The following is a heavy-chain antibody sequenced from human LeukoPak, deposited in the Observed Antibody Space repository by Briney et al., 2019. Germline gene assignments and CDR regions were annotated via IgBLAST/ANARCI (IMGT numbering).Heavy chain of an antibody. Sequence: GGSLRLSCAASGFTFSSYWMSWVRQAPGKGLEWVANIKQGGSEKYYVDSVKGRFTISRDNAKNSLYLQMNSLRAEDTAAYYCARDLLLWFGEFRFDPWGQGTLVTVSS. D-gene: IGHD3-10*01. CDR2: IKQGGSEK. V-gene: IGHV3-7*03. J-gene: IGHJ5*02. CDR3: ARDLLLWFGEFRFDP. CDR1: GFTFSSYW.